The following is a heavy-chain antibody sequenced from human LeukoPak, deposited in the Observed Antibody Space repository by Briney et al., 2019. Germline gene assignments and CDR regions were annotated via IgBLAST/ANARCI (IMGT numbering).Heavy chain of an antibody. D-gene: IGHD3-9*01. CDR2: INPSGGST. CDR3: ARDRVLRYFDWLDLYYGMDV. J-gene: IGHJ6*02. Sequence: ASVKVSCKASGYTFTSYYMHWVRQAPGQGLEWMGIINPSGGSTSYAQRFQGRVTMTRDTSTSTVYMELSSLRSEDTAVYYCARDRVLRYFDWLDLYYGMDVWGQGTTVTVSS. CDR1: GYTFTSYY. V-gene: IGHV1-46*01.